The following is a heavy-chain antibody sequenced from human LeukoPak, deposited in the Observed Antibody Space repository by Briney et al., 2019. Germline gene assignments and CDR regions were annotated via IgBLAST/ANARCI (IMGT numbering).Heavy chain of an antibody. D-gene: IGHD1-26*01. CDR2: ISGYNGKT. CDR1: GYTFRKYG. V-gene: IGHV1-18*01. CDR3: ARDHDGSCPDY. J-gene: IGHJ4*02. Sequence: ASVKVSCKSSGYTFRKYGISWVRQAPGQGLEWMGWISGYNGKTEYAQKFQGRVTMTTDTSTSTAYMELRSLRSDDTAVYYCARDHDGSCPDYWGQGTLVTVSS.